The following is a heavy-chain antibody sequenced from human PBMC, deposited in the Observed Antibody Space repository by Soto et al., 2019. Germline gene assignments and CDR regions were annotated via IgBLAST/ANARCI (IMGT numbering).Heavy chain of an antibody. CDR3: ARDGGRHSGGIDY. J-gene: IGHJ4*02. Sequence: QVQLVQSGAEVKKPGSSVKVSCKASGGTFSSYSINWVRQAPGQGLEWMGEIIPIFGTANYAQKFQGRVTITADESTTTAYVELRSLRSQDTDVYYCARDGGRHSGGIDYRGQGTLVTVSS. CDR1: GGTFSSYS. V-gene: IGHV1-69*01. CDR2: IIPIFGTA. D-gene: IGHD1-26*01.